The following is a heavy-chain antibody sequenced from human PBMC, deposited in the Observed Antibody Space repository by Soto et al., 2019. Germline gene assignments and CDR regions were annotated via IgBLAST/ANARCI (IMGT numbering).Heavy chain of an antibody. Sequence: SETLSLTCAVSGYSISSGYYWGWIRQPPGKGLEWIGSIYHSGSTYYNPSLKSRVTISVDTSKNQFSLKLSSVTAADTAVYYCARGVEMATIPNWFDPWGQGTLVTVSS. D-gene: IGHD5-12*01. CDR3: ARGVEMATIPNWFDP. V-gene: IGHV4-38-2*01. CDR1: GYSISSGYY. CDR2: IYHSGST. J-gene: IGHJ5*02.